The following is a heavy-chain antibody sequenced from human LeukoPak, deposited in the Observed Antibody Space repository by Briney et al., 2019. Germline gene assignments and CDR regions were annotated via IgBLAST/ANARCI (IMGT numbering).Heavy chain of an antibody. CDR1: GFTFSSYG. J-gene: IGHJ3*02. Sequence: GGSLRLSCAASGFTFSSYGMHWVRQAPGKGLEWVAVISYDGSNKYYADSVKGRFTISRDNSKNTLYLQMNSLRAEDTAVYYCAKEWGAGSDAFDIWGQGTTVTVSS. D-gene: IGHD1-26*01. V-gene: IGHV3-30*18. CDR3: AKEWGAGSDAFDI. CDR2: ISYDGSNK.